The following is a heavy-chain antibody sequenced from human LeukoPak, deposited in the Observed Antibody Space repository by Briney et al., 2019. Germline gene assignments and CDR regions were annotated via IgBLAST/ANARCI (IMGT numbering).Heavy chain of an antibody. CDR2: INSDGSST. J-gene: IGHJ4*02. CDR1: GFTFSSYW. D-gene: IGHD3-10*01. CDR3: ASSKVLLWFGEFTEPEPIGY. Sequence: PGGSLRLSCAASGFTFSSYWMHWVRQAPGKGLVWVSRINSDGSSTNYADSVKGRFTISRDNAKNTLYLQMNSLRAEDTAVYYCASSKVLLWFGEFTEPEPIGYWGQGTLVTVSS. V-gene: IGHV3-74*01.